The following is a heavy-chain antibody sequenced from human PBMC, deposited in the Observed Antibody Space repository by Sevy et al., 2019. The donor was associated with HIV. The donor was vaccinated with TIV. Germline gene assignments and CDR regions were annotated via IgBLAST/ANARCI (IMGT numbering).Heavy chain of an antibody. D-gene: IGHD4-4*01. Sequence: SETLSLTCTVSGGSISSYYWSWIRQPPGNGLEWIGYFYYSGDTDYNSSLKNRVTISVDKSKNQLSLRLSSVTAADTAVYYCARERYDSNWYGLESGNDALDVWGQGTLVTVSS. CDR1: GGSISSYY. J-gene: IGHJ3*01. CDR3: ARERYDSNWYGLESGNDALDV. CDR2: FYYSGDT. V-gene: IGHV4-59*01.